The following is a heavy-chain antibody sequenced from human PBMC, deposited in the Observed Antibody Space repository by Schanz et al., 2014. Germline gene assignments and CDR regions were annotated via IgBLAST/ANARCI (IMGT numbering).Heavy chain of an antibody. CDR3: AKDDTQVNGMDV. CDR1: GFTFSGYG. J-gene: IGHJ6*02. V-gene: IGHV3-30*18. CDR2: ISYDGRHK. Sequence: QVQLVESGGGVVQPGRSLRLSCAASGFTFSGYGMHWVRQAPGKGLEWVAIISYDGRHKNYADSVKGRFTISRDNSKNTLHLQMNSXXXXXXXVYYCAKDDTQVNGMDVWGQGTTVTVSS.